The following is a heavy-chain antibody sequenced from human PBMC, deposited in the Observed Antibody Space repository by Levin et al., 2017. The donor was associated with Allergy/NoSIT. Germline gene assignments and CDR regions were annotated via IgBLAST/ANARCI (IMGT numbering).Heavy chain of an antibody. CDR1: GFIFEDYA. D-gene: IGHD5-18*01. CDR3: TKDIFRGYSWGSKIEVYGLDV. Sequence: PGGSLRLSCEASGFIFEDYAMHWVRQVPGKGLEWVAGISWSSHSLGYADSVKGRFPISRDNAKNSLYLQMYSLRFEDTALYYCTKDIFRGYSWGSKIEVYGLDVWGHGTAVTV. J-gene: IGHJ6*02. V-gene: IGHV3-9*01. CDR2: ISWSSHSL.